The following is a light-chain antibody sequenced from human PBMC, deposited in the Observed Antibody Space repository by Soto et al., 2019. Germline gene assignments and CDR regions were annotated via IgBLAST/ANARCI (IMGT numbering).Light chain of an antibody. CDR2: KAS. CDR3: QEYKTSPWA. CDR1: QSISGW. V-gene: IGKV1-5*03. Sequence: DIQMTQSPSTLSASVGDRVTITCRASQSISGWLAWYQQKPGKAPKLLIFKASSLESGVPSRFSGSGSGTEFTLTISSLQPDDCATYYCQEYKTSPWAFGQGTKVEIK. J-gene: IGKJ1*01.